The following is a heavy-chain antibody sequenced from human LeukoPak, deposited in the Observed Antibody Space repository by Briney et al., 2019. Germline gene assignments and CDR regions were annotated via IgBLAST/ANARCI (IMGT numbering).Heavy chain of an antibody. CDR3: ARGLPPYSSSWYADVYTY. J-gene: IGHJ4*02. CDR2: INHSGST. V-gene: IGHV4-34*01. Sequence: SETLSLTCAVYGGSFSGYYWSWIRQPPEKGLEWIGEINHSGSTNYNPSLKSRVTISVDTSKNQFSLKLSSVTAADTAVYYCARGLPPYSSSWYADVYTYWGQGTLVTVSS. D-gene: IGHD6-13*01. CDR1: GGSFSGYY.